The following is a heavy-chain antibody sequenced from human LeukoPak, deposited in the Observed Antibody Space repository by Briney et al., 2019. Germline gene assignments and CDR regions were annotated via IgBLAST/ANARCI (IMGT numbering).Heavy chain of an antibody. CDR2: IYYSGAT. CDR1: GASISSYF. Sequence: SETLSLTCSVSGASISSYFWSWIRQPPGKGLEWIGYIYYSGATNYNPSLKSRIAISLDTSKKQFSLRMRSVTAADTAVYYCARSTSGYYSKHYYFYMDVWGKGTTVTVSS. J-gene: IGHJ6*03. CDR3: ARSTSGYYSKHYYFYMDV. D-gene: IGHD3-22*01. V-gene: IGHV4-59*01.